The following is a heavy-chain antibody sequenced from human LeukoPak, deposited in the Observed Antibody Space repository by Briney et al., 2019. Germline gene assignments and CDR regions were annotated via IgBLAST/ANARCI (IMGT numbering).Heavy chain of an antibody. CDR1: GYTFSTYV. V-gene: IGHV1-18*01. D-gene: IGHD3-22*01. CDR2: ISAYNGNT. J-gene: IGHJ4*02. CDR3: ARDFYYDISDHGGDY. Sequence: ASVKVSCKASGYTFSTYVITWVRQAPGQGLEWMGWISAYNGNTNYAQKFKGRVTMTTDTYTSTAYMELRSLRSDDTAVFYCARDFYYDISDHGGDYWGQGTLVTVSS.